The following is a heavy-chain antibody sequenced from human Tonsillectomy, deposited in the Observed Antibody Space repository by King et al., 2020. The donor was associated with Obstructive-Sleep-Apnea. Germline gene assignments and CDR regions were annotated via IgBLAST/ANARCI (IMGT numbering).Heavy chain of an antibody. V-gene: IGHV1-18*01. CDR3: ARSRGRAANIDFYYGMDV. CDR1: GYTFTSYG. J-gene: IGHJ6*02. D-gene: IGHD5-12*01. CDR2: ISAYNGYT. Sequence: QLVQSGAEVKKPGASVKVSCKASGYTFTSYGFGWVRQAPGQGLEWMGWISAYNGYTNYAQKFQGRVTMTTDTSTSTAYMELRSLRSDDTAVYYCARSRGRAANIDFYYGMDVWGQGTTVTVSS.